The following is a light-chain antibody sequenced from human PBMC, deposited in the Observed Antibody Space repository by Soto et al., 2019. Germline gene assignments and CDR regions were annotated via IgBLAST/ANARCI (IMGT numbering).Light chain of an antibody. CDR2: DAS. Sequence: DIQMTQSPSTLSASVGDRVTITCRASQSISSWLAWYQQKPGKAPKLLIYDASSLESGVPSRFSGSGSGTEFTLTISSLPPDDFATYYCQQYNSYPFTFGPGTKVDIK. CDR1: QSISSW. J-gene: IGKJ3*01. V-gene: IGKV1-5*01. CDR3: QQYNSYPFT.